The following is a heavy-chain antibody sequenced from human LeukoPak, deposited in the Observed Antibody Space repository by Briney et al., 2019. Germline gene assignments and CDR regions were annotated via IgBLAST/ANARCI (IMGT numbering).Heavy chain of an antibody. J-gene: IGHJ4*02. V-gene: IGHV1-2*02. CDR2: INPNSGGT. Sequence: GASVKVSCKASGYTFTGYYMHWVRQAPGQGLEWMGWINPNSGGTNYAQKFQGRVTMTRDTSISTAHMELSRLRSDDTAVYYCARDKFTCSSTSCYSAIDYWGQGTLVTVSS. CDR3: ARDKFTCSSTSCYSAIDY. D-gene: IGHD2-2*01. CDR1: GYTFTGYY.